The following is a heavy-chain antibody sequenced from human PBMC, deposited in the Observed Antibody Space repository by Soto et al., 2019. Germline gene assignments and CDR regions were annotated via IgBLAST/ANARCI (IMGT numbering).Heavy chain of an antibody. CDR1: GFTFSSYG. D-gene: IGHD4-17*01. V-gene: IGHV3-30*18. CDR2: ISYHGNDK. Sequence: QVQLVESGGGVVQPGRSLRLSCAASGFTFSSYGMHWVRQAPGKGLEWVAVISYHGNDKYYADSVKDRFTISRDNFKSTLYLQMSSLRAEDTAIYFCAKDLLHNTLTTCGSWGQGTLVTVSS. CDR3: AKDLLHNTLTTCGS. J-gene: IGHJ5*02.